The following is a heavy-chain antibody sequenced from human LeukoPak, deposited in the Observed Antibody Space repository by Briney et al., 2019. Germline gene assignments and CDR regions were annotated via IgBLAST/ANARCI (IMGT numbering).Heavy chain of an antibody. D-gene: IGHD6-13*01. CDR3: ARWSAAAGTGFDP. Sequence: GESLKISCKGSGYSFTSYWIGWVRQMPGKGLEWMGIIYPGDSDTRYSPSFQGQVTISADKSISTAYLQWSSLKASDTAMYYCARWSAAAGTGFDPWGQGTLVTVSS. J-gene: IGHJ5*02. CDR1: GYSFTSYW. CDR2: IYPGDSDT. V-gene: IGHV5-51*01.